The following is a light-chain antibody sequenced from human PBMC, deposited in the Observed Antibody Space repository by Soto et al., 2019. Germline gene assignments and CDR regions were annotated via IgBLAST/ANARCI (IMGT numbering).Light chain of an antibody. CDR3: DQYGRIPLFA. J-gene: IGKJ3*01. V-gene: IGKV3-20*01. CDR2: GAS. CDR1: QPVANNY. Sequence: EIVLTQSPGTLSLSPGEGATLSCRASQPVANNYLAWYQHVPGQAPRLLIYGASARATGIPDRFSGSGSGTDFTLTISRRDRDDFAVYYFDQYGRIPLFAFGPVNRVDFK.